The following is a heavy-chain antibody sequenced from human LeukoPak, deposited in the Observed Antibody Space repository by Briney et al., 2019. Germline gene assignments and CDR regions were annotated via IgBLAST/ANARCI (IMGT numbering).Heavy chain of an antibody. CDR3: AREIPFYDFWSGYKNWFDP. CDR1: GFTFSSYS. Sequence: GGSLRLSCAASGFTFSSYSMNWVRQAPGKGLEWVSSISSSSSYIYYADSVKGRFTISRDNAKNSLYLQRNSLRAEGRAVYYCAREIPFYDFWSGYKNWFDPWGQGTLVTVSS. D-gene: IGHD3-3*01. J-gene: IGHJ5*02. V-gene: IGHV3-21*01. CDR2: ISSSSSYI.